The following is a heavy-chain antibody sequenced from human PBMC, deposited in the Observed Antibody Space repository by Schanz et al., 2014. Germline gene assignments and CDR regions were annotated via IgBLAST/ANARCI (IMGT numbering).Heavy chain of an antibody. CDR3: ARQYSGWSRFDP. CDR2: IYYSGST. Sequence: QVQLQESGPGLVKPSETLSLTCSVSGGSIRTYFWAWIRQPPGKGLEWIGFIYYSGSTNYNPSLKSRVTISFDMSKTQFALNLTSVTAADTGVYYCARQYSGWSRFDPWGQGIRVTVSS. V-gene: IGHV4-59*08. CDR1: GGSIRTYF. D-gene: IGHD6-19*01. J-gene: IGHJ5*02.